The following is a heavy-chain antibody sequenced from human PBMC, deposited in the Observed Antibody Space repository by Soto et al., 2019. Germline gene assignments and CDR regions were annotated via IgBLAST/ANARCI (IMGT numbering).Heavy chain of an antibody. D-gene: IGHD3-10*01. J-gene: IGHJ6*02. V-gene: IGHV3-23*01. CDR1: GFTFSSYA. CDR2: ISGSGGST. CDR3: AKDFSYGSGSYYKRSYYYYGMDV. Sequence: GGSLRLSCAASGFTFSSYAMSWVRQAPGTGLEWVSAISGSGGSTYYADSVKGRFTISRDNSKNTLYLQMNSLRAEDTAVYYCAKDFSYGSGSYYKRSYYYYGMDVWGQGTTVTVSS.